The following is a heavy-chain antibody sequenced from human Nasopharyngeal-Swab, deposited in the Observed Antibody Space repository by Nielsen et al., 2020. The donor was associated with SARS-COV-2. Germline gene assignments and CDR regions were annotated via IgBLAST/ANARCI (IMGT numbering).Heavy chain of an antibody. CDR3: ARDLRVTLTTYLFDY. CDR2: INAVNGNT. Sequence: ASVKVSCKASGYTFTSYAMHWVRQAPGQRLEWMGWINAVNGNTKYSQKFQGRVTITRDTSASTAYMELSSLRSEDTAVYYCARDLRVTLTTYLFDYWGQGTLVTVSS. V-gene: IGHV1-3*01. D-gene: IGHD4-17*01. CDR1: GYTFTSYA. J-gene: IGHJ4*02.